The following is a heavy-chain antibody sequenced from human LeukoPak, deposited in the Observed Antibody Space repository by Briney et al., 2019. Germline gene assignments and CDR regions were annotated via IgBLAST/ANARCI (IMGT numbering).Heavy chain of an antibody. CDR3: ARDLVHHRLLATNYNWFDP. D-gene: IGHD2-8*01. CDR2: INPNSGGT. J-gene: IGHJ5*02. Sequence: ASVKVSCKASGYTFTGYYMHWVRQAPGQGLEWMGWINPNSGGTNSAQKFQGRVTMTTDTSTSTAYMEVRSLRSDDTALYYCARDLVHHRLLATNYNWFDPWGQGTLVTVSS. V-gene: IGHV1-2*02. CDR1: GYTFTGYY.